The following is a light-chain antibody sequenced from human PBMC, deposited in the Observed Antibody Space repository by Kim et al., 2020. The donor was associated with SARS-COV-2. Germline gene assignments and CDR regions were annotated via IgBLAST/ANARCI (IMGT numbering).Light chain of an antibody. CDR1: HDISNY. CDR2: DAS. V-gene: IGKV1-33*01. CDR3: QQYDSLPLT. J-gene: IGKJ4*01. Sequence: DIHMTQSPSSLSASVGDRVTITCQASHDISNYLSWYQQKPGKVPKLLIYDASNLETGVPSRFSGSGSGTDFSFTITSVQPEDIATYYCQQYDSLPLTFAGGTKLEIK.